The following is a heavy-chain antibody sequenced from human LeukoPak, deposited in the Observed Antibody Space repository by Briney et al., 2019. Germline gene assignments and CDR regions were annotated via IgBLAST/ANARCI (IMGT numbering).Heavy chain of an antibody. J-gene: IGHJ3*02. D-gene: IGHD6-19*01. V-gene: IGHV3-7*01. Sequence: GGSLRLSCAAAGFTLSSYWMSWVRQAPGKGLEWVANIKQDGSETYHVDSVEGRFTASRDNAESSLYLQMTSLRVEDTAVYYCAKFTPRGSSDAFDIWGQGTMVTVSS. CDR3: AKFTPRGSSDAFDI. CDR1: GFTLSSYW. CDR2: IKQDGSET.